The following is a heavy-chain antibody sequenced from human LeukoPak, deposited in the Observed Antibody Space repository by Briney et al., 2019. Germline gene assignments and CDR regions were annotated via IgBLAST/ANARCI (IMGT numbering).Heavy chain of an antibody. D-gene: IGHD1-26*01. CDR1: GFTFSSYA. CDR3: ASLGGYSGSSYYSGGDY. CDR2: ISYDGSHK. J-gene: IGHJ4*02. V-gene: IGHV3-30-3*01. Sequence: PGGSLRLSCAASGFTFSSYAMHGVRQAPGKGLEGVAVISYDGSHKYYADSVKGRFTISRDNSKNTLYLQMNSLRAEDTAVYYCASLGGYSGSSYYSGGDYWGQGTLVTVSS.